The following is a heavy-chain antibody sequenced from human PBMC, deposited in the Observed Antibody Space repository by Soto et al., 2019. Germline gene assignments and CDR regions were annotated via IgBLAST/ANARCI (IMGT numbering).Heavy chain of an antibody. Sequence: PSETLSLTCTVSGGSTSSYYWSWIRQPAGKGLEWIGRMYTSGSTNYNPSLKSRVTMSVDTSKNQFSLKLSSVTAADTAVYYCARGDYSITRGYYYYGMDVWGEGTTVTVS. CDR1: GGSTSSYY. CDR3: ARGDYSITRGYYYYGMDV. V-gene: IGHV4-4*07. D-gene: IGHD4-4*01. J-gene: IGHJ6*02. CDR2: MYTSGST.